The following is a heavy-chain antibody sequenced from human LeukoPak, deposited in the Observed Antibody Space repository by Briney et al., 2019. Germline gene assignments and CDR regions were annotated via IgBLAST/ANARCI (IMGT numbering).Heavy chain of an antibody. J-gene: IGHJ4*02. V-gene: IGHV1-69*04. CDR1: GGTFSSYA. CDR2: IIPILGIA. Sequence: AASVKVSCKASGGTFSSYAISWVRPAPGQGLEWMGRIIPILGIANYAQKFQGRVTITADKSTSTAYMELSSLRSEDTAVYYCARVDQYGGRGYYYDSSGYYLDDYWGQGTLVTVSS. D-gene: IGHD3-22*01. CDR3: ARVDQYGGRGYYYDSSGYYLDDY.